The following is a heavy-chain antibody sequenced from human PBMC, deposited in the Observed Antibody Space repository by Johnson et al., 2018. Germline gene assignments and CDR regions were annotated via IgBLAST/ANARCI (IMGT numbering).Heavy chain of an antibody. Sequence: QLLETGGGVVRPGGSLRLSCAASGFTFDAYGMSWVRQAPGKGLEWVSGISGSGGSTYYADSVKGRFTVSRDNSKNTLYLEMNSLRAEDTALYYCAKEGGFVRNYYYDYMDVWGKGTTVTVSS. CDR3: AKEGGFVRNYYYDYMDV. D-gene: IGHD3-16*01. CDR1: GFTFDAYG. CDR2: ISGSGGST. J-gene: IGHJ6*03. V-gene: IGHV3-23*01.